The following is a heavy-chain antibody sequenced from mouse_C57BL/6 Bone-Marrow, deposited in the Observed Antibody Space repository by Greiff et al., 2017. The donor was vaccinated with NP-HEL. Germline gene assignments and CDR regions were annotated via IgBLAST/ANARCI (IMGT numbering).Heavy chain of an antibody. Sequence: QVQLQQPGAELVRPGTSVKLSCKASGYTFTSYWMHWVKQRPGQGLEWIGVIDPSDSYTNYNQKFKGKATLTVDTSSSTAYMQLSSLTSEYSAVYYCARNGWLLRAMDYWGQGTSVTVSS. CDR2: IDPSDSYT. J-gene: IGHJ4*01. V-gene: IGHV1-59*01. CDR1: GYTFTSYW. D-gene: IGHD2-3*01. CDR3: ARNGWLLRAMDY.